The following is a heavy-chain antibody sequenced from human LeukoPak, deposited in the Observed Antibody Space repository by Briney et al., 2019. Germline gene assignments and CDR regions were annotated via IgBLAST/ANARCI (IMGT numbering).Heavy chain of an antibody. CDR1: GFTLSSHW. CDR3: AKDISGSSGWFYYFDY. D-gene: IGHD6-19*01. Sequence: GGSLRLSCAASGFTLSSHWMGWVRQAPGKGLEWVANIKQDGSETYYVDSVKGRFTISRDNAKNSLYLQMNSLRAEDTALYYCAKDISGSSGWFYYFDYWGQGTLVTVSA. V-gene: IGHV3-7*03. CDR2: IKQDGSET. J-gene: IGHJ4*02.